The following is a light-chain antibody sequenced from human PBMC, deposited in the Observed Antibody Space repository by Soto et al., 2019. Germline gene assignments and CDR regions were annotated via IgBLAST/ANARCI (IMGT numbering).Light chain of an antibody. J-gene: IGLJ3*02. CDR3: ATWDSSLSAGV. Sequence: QSVLTQPPLVSAAPGQKVSISCSGATSNVGNNYVSWYQHLPGTAPKLLIYDNGKRPSGIPDRFSGSKSGTSATLGITGLQTGDEADYYCATWDSSLSAGVFGGGTKVTVL. CDR2: DNG. V-gene: IGLV1-51*01. CDR1: TSNVGNNY.